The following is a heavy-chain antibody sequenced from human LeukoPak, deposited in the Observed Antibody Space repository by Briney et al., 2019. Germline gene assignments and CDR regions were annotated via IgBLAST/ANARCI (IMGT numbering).Heavy chain of an antibody. D-gene: IGHD3-22*01. V-gene: IGHV3-21*04. J-gene: IGHJ4*02. CDR2: ISGSSSYI. CDR3: ASRSSGYYPFDY. CDR1: GFTFSTYS. Sequence: GGSLRLSCAASGFTFSTYSMNWVRQAPGKGLEWVSSISGSSSYIYYADSLKGRFTISRDNSKNTLYLQMNSLRANDTALYYCASRSSGYYPFDYWGQGTLVTVSS.